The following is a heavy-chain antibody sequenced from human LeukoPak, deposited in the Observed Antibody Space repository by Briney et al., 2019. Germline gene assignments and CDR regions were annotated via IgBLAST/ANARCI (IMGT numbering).Heavy chain of an antibody. CDR3: ARDVKTYTSGSYDY. J-gene: IGHJ4*02. CDR2: IIDNGRKV. V-gene: IGHV3-11*01. CDR1: GFTFSNYY. Sequence: GGSLRLSCAASGFTFSNYYMGWIRQAAGKGLEWVSYIIDNGRKVYYADSVKGRFTISRDNAKNSLYLQMDSLRAEDTAFYYCARDVKTYTSGSYDYWGQGTLVTVSS. D-gene: IGHD3-10*01.